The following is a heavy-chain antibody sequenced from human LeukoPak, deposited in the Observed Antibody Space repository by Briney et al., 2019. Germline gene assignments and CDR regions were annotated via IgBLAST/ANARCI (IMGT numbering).Heavy chain of an antibody. V-gene: IGHV1-69*06. CDR2: IIPIFGTA. D-gene: IGHD3-9*01. CDR3: ARDGGDILTGYYNGYYFDY. CDR1: GGTFSSYA. J-gene: IGHJ4*02. Sequence: GASVKVSCKASGGTFSSYAISWVRQAPGQGLEWMGGIIPIFGTANYAQKFQGRVTITADKSTSTAYMELSSLRSEDTAVYYCARDGGDILTGYYNGYYFDYWGQGTLVTVSS.